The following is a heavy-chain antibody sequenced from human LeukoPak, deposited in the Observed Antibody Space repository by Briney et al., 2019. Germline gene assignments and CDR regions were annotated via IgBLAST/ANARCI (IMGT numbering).Heavy chain of an antibody. Sequence: RASVKVSCKASGGTFSSYAISWVRQAPGQGLEWMGGIIPIFGTANYAQKFQGRVTITADESTSTAYMELSSLRSEDTAVYYCARPDYGDPLDYYGMDVWGQGTTVTVSS. J-gene: IGHJ6*02. D-gene: IGHD4-17*01. CDR3: ARPDYGDPLDYYGMDV. CDR1: GGTFSSYA. V-gene: IGHV1-69*13. CDR2: IIPIFGTA.